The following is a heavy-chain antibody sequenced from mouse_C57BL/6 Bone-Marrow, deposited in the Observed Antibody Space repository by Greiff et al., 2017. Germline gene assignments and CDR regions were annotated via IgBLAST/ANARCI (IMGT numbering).Heavy chain of an antibody. CDR3: ARSRWLLPYSFDY. D-gene: IGHD2-3*01. CDR2: IDPNGGGT. V-gene: IGHV1-72*01. J-gene: IGHJ2*01. Sequence: VKLQQPGAELVKPGASVKLSCKASGYTFTSYWMHWVKQRPGRGLEWIGRIDPNGGGTKYNEKFKSKATLTVDKPSSTAYMQLSSLTSEDSAVYYCARSRWLLPYSFDYWGQGTTLTVSS. CDR1: GYTFTSYW.